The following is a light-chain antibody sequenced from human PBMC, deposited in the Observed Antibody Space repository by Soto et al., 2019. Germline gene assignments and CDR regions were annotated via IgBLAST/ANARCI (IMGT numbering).Light chain of an antibody. CDR3: THYNSYSEA. V-gene: IGKV3-15*01. CDR2: GAS. CDR1: QGVNTR. Sequence: EIVLTQSPGHLSSFPGVRVTLSSRAIQGVNTRLAWYQNRPGQAPRLLIYGASTRATGIPDRFSGSGSGTELTRNISSLQPDDLATDGGTHYNSYSEAFGQGTK. J-gene: IGKJ1*01.